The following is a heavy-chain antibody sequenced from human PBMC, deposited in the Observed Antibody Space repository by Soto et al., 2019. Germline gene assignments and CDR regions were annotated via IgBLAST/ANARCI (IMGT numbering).Heavy chain of an antibody. V-gene: IGHV3-23*01. CDR2: ISGSGGST. CDR3: AKDQGSSWYEIDY. J-gene: IGHJ4*02. CDR1: GFTFSNYA. D-gene: IGHD6-13*01. Sequence: EVQLLESGGGLVQPGGSLRLSCAASGFTFSNYAVTWVRQAPGKGLEWVSTISGSGGSTYYADSVKGRFTISRDNYKNTLYLQMNSLRAEDTAVYDCAKDQGSSWYEIDYWGQGTLVTVSS.